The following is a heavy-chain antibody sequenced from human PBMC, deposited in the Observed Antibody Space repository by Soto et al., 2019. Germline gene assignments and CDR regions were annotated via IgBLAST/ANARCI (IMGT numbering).Heavy chain of an antibody. CDR2: INYSGNT. CDR1: GGSLSGYY. Sequence: PSETLSLTCAVYGGSLSGYYWSLIRQPPGKALEWIGEINYSGNTNYNPSLKSRVNISVDTSKNQLFLNLTSVTAADTAMYYCARHHVRGRTRAGADEFWGQGTLVTVSS. CDR3: ARHHVRGRTRAGADEF. V-gene: IGHV4-34*01. J-gene: IGHJ4*02. D-gene: IGHD1-26*01.